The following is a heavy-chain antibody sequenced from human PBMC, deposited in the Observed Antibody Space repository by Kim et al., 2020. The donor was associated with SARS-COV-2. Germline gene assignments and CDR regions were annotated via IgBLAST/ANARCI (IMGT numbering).Heavy chain of an antibody. CDR3: AKEGRGYSSSSEFDY. Sequence: DSVKGRFTISRDNSKNTLYLQMNSLRAEDTAVYYCAKEGRGYSSSSEFDYWGQGTLVTVSS. J-gene: IGHJ4*02. D-gene: IGHD6-6*01. V-gene: IGHV3-30*02.